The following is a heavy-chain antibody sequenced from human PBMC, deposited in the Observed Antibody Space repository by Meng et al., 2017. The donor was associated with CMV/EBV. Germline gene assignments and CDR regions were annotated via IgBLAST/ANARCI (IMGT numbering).Heavy chain of an antibody. D-gene: IGHD3-3*01. V-gene: IGHV3-30*04. CDR3: ARAEVGVVLAPGDY. CDR1: GFTFSSYA. J-gene: IGHJ4*02. Sequence: VQVVGSGGGVVQPGRSLRLSCAASGFTFSSYAMHWVRQAPGKGLEWVAVISYDGRNKYYADSVKGRFTISRDNSKNTLYLQMNSLRAEDTAVYYCARAEVGVVLAPGDYWGQGTLVTVSS. CDR2: ISYDGRNK.